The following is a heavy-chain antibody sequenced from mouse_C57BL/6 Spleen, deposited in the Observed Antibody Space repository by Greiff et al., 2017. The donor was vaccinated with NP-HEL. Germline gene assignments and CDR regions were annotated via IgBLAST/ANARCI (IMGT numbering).Heavy chain of an antibody. CDR1: GYTFTSYW. J-gene: IGHJ4*01. V-gene: IGHV1-61*01. CDR2: IYPSDSET. Sequence: QVQLKQPGAELVRPGSSVKLSCKASGYTFTSYWMDWVKQRPGQGLEWIGNIYPSDSETHYNQKFKDKATLTVDKSSSTAYMQLSSLTSEDSAVYYCARRGYGNYGGYAMDYWGQGTSVTVSS. D-gene: IGHD2-1*01. CDR3: ARRGYGNYGGYAMDY.